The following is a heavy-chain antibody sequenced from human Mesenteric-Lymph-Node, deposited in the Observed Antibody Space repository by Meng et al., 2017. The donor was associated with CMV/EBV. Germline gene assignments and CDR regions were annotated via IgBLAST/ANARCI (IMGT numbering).Heavy chain of an antibody. CDR3: ARANRGNYDFWSGYYRDYYYYYGMDV. CDR1: GFTFSTYN. Sequence: GGSLRLSCAGLGFTFSTYNMNWVRQAPGKGLEWVSSISSSSSYLHYADSVKGRFTISRDNAKNSLYLQMNSLRAEDTAVYYCARANRGNYDFWSGYYRDYYYYYGMDVWGQGTTVTVSS. CDR2: ISSSSSYL. V-gene: IGHV3-21*06. J-gene: IGHJ6*02. D-gene: IGHD3-3*01.